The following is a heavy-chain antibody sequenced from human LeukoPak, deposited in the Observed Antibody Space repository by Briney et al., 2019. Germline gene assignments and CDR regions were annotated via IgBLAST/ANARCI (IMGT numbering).Heavy chain of an antibody. J-gene: IGHJ4*02. CDR1: GGSFSGYY. CDR2: INHSGST. Sequence: SETLSLTCAVYGGSFSGYYWSWIRQPQGKGLEWIGEINHSGSTNYNPSLKSRVTISVDTSKNQFSLKLSSVTAADTAVYYCARLISVVPAATEYDYWGQGTLVTVSS. D-gene: IGHD2-2*01. V-gene: IGHV4-34*01. CDR3: ARLISVVPAATEYDY.